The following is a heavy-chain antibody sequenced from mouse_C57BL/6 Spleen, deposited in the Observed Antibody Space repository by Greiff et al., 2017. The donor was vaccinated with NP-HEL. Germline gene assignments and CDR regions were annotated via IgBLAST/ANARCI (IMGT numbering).Heavy chain of an antibody. V-gene: IGHV7-3*01. J-gene: IGHJ1*03. Sequence: EVMLVESGGGLVQPGGSLSLSCAASGFTFTDYYMSWVRQPPGKALEWLGFIRNKANGYTTEYSASVKGRFTISRDNSQRILYLQMNALRAEDSATYYCARGSTMVTKLYFDVWGTGTTVTVSS. CDR2: IRNKANGYTT. CDR1: GFTFTDYY. CDR3: ARGSTMVTKLYFDV. D-gene: IGHD2-2*01.